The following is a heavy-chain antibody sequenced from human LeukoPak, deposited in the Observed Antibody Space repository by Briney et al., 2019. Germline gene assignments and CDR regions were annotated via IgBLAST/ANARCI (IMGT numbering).Heavy chain of an antibody. J-gene: IGHJ3*02. CDR2: IKQDGSKK. V-gene: IGHV3-7*01. D-gene: IGHD3-10*01. CDR3: ATDAPGESDAFDI. CDR1: GFSLSRTYW. Sequence: GGSLRLSCVASGFSLSRTYWMTWARQPPGKGLEWAAKIKQDGSKKYYVDSVKGRFTIARDNAKNSLYLQMNSLRVEDTALYYCATDAPGESDAFDIWGQGTVVTASS.